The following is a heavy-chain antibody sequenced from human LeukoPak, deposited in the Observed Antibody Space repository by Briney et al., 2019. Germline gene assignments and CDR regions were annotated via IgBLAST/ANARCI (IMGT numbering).Heavy chain of an antibody. V-gene: IGHV1-46*01. CDR1: GYTFTSYY. Sequence: ASVTVSCKASGYTFTSYYMHWVRQAPGQGLEWMGIINPSGGSTSYAQKFQGRVTMTRDTSTGTVYMELSSLRSEDTAVYYCAREIRSGFDYWGQGTLVTVSS. J-gene: IGHJ4*02. CDR2: INPSGGST. CDR3: AREIRSGFDY.